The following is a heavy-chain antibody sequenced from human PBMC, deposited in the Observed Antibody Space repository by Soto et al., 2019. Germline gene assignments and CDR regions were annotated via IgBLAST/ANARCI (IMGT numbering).Heavy chain of an antibody. Sequence: QITLKESGPTLVKPTQTLTLTCTFSGFSLSTSGVGVGWIRQPPGKTLEWLAVIYWDDDKRYSPSLKTRLTITKDTSKNQVVLTMTNMDPVDTATYYCVHRLTGVWFGPWGQGILVTVSS. CDR2: IYWDDDK. CDR3: VHRLTGVWFGP. D-gene: IGHD2-8*01. J-gene: IGHJ5*02. CDR1: GFSLSTSGVG. V-gene: IGHV2-5*02.